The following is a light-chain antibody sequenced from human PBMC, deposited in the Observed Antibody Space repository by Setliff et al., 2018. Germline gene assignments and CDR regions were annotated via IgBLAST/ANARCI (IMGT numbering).Light chain of an antibody. CDR3: SSYRSSSALVV. Sequence: QSALTQPASVSGSPGQSITISCIGTSSDVGDSYNYVSWYQHYPGKAPKLMIYDVTNRPPGISNRFSGSKSGNTASLTISGLQAEDEALYYCSSYRSSSALVVFGGGTKGTVL. V-gene: IGLV2-14*03. CDR1: SSDVGDSYNY. J-gene: IGLJ2*01. CDR2: DVT.